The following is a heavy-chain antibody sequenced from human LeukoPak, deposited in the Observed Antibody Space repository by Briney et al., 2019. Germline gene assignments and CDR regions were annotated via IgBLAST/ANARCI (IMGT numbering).Heavy chain of an antibody. J-gene: IGHJ4*02. CDR2: ISTYDDNI. D-gene: IGHD3-9*01. CDR1: GYTFTTYG. CDR3: ARETYSNILTGTDY. V-gene: IGHV1-18*01. Sequence: AASVKVSCKASGYTFTTYGLSWVRQAPGQGLEWLGWISTYDDNIKYAQSLQGRLTLTIDTSTSTAYMELRSPTSDDTAVYYCARETYSNILTGTDYWGPGTLVTVSS.